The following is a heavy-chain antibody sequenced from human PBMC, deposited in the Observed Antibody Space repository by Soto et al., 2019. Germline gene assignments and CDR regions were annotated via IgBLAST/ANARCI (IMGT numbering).Heavy chain of an antibody. J-gene: IGHJ4*02. CDR1: GHTFTSYG. V-gene: IGHV1-18*01. D-gene: IGHD6-19*01. CDR3: AVTYSSGWYSGFDY. Sequence: ASVKVSCKASGHTFTSYGISWVRQAPGQGLEWMGWISAYNGNTNYAQKLQGRVTMTTDTSTSTAYMELRSLRSDDTAVYYCAVTYSSGWYSGFDYWGQGTLVTVSS. CDR2: ISAYNGNT.